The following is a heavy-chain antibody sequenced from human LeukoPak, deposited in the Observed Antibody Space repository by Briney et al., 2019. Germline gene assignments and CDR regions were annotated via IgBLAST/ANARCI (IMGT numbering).Heavy chain of an antibody. V-gene: IGHV4-30-4*01. Sequence: PSETLSLTCTVSGGSISSGDYYWSWIRQPPGKGLEWIGYIYYSGSTYYNPSPKSRVTISVDTSKNQFSLKLSSVTAADTAVYYCAREYGAYCGGDCYSGMSYYYYGMDVWGQGTTVTVSS. CDR3: AREYGAYCGGDCYSGMSYYYYGMDV. D-gene: IGHD2-21*02. J-gene: IGHJ6*02. CDR2: IYYSGST. CDR1: GGSISSGDYY.